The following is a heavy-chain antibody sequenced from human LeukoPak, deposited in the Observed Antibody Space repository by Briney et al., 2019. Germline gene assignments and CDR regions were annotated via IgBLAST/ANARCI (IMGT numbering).Heavy chain of an antibody. CDR2: MNPNSGNT. D-gene: IGHD5-18*01. J-gene: IGHJ4*02. CDR1: GYTFTSYD. CDR3: ARQRGYNYGYDDY. V-gene: IGHV1-8*01. Sequence: ASVKVSCKASGYTFTSYDINRVRQATGQGLEWMGWMNPNSGNTGYAQKFQGRVTMTRNTSIRTAYMELSSLTSEDTAVYYCARQRGYNYGYDDYWGQGTLVTVSS.